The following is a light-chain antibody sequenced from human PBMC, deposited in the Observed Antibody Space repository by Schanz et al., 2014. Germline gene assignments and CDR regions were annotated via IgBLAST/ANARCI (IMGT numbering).Light chain of an antibody. CDR1: QSVSSY. J-gene: IGKJ3*01. V-gene: IGKV3-11*01. Sequence: EIVLTQSPATLSLSPGERATLSCRASQSVSSYLAWYQHKPGQAPRLLIYAASTRATDIPDRFSGSGSGTDFTLTISRLEPEDFAVYYCQQHGHSISFGPGTKVDIK. CDR3: QQHGHSIS. CDR2: AAS.